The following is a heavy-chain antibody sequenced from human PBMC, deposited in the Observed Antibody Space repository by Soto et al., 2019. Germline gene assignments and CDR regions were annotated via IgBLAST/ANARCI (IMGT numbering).Heavy chain of an antibody. V-gene: IGHV1-69*06. J-gene: IGHJ3*02. CDR1: GGTFSSYA. Sequence: SVKVSCKASGGTFSSYAISWVRQAPGQGLEWMGGIIPIFGTANYAQKFQGRVTITADKSTSTAYMELSSLSSEDTAVYYCASFAYYYDSSGYSLRGAFDIWGQGTMVT. CDR2: IIPIFGTA. CDR3: ASFAYYYDSSGYSLRGAFDI. D-gene: IGHD3-22*01.